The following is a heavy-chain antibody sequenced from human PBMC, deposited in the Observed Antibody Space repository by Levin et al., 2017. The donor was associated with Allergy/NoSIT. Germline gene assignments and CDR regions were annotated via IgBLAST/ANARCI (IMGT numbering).Heavy chain of an antibody. Sequence: SQTLSLTCTVSGGSISSYYWSWIRQPPGKGLEWIGYIYYSGSTNYNPSLKSRVTISVDTSKNQFSLKLSSVTAADTAVYYCARDDNGALDVWGQGTTVTVSS. V-gene: IGHV4-59*01. J-gene: IGHJ6*02. D-gene: IGHD4-17*01. CDR3: ARDDNGALDV. CDR2: IYYSGST. CDR1: GGSISSYY.